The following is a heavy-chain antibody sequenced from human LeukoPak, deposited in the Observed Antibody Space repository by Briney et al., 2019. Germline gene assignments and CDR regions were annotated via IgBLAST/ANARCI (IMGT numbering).Heavy chain of an antibody. CDR2: INNSGST. CDR3: ARVGYSYGVVDY. CDR1: GGSFSGYK. J-gene: IGHJ4*02. D-gene: IGHD5-18*01. Sequence: SETLSLTCGVYGGSFSGYKWSWIRQSPGKGLEWIGEINNSGSTNYNSSLKSRVTISVDTSKHQFSLKLTSVTAADTAVYYCARVGYSYGVVDYWGQGTLVTVSS. V-gene: IGHV4-34*01.